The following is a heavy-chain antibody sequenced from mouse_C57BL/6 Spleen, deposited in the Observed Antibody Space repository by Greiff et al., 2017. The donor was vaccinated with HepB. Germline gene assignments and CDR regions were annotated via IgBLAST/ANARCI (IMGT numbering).Heavy chain of an antibody. CDR1: GYSFTDYN. D-gene: IGHD1-1*01. CDR3: ASDYYGSSGFDD. CDR2: INPNYGTN. Sequence: EVQLLESGPELVKPGASVKISCKASGYSFTDYNMNWVKQSNGKSLEWIGVINPNYGTNSYNQKFKVKATLTVDQSSSTAYMQLNSLTSEDSAVYYCASDYYGSSGFDDWGQGTTLTVSS. V-gene: IGHV1-39*01. J-gene: IGHJ2*01.